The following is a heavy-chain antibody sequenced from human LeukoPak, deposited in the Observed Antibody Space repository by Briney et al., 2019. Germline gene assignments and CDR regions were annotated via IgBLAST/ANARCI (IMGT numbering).Heavy chain of an antibody. Sequence: GGSLRLSCAASGFTVSSNYMSWVRQAPGKGLEWVSVIYSGGSTYYADSVKGRFTISRDNSKNTLYLQMNSLRAEDTAVYYCAKEGSGWYFDYWGQGTLVTVSS. V-gene: IGHV3-53*01. CDR3: AKEGSGWYFDY. CDR1: GFTVSSNY. D-gene: IGHD6-19*01. J-gene: IGHJ4*02. CDR2: IYSGGST.